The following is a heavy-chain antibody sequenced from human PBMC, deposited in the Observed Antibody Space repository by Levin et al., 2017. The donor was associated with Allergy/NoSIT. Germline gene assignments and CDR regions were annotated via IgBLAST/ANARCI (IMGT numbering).Heavy chain of an antibody. D-gene: IGHD1-26*01. CDR2: VYFTGST. CDR3: ARGALNYYYYGMDV. CDR1: GGSITRYY. J-gene: IGHJ6*02. Sequence: KTSETLSLTCTVSGGSITRYYCSWIRQTPGKGLEWIGYVYFTGSTYYNPSLKSRVTMSVDKSKNQFSLKLSSVTAADTAVYYCARGALNYYYYGMDVWGQGTAVTVSS. V-gene: IGHV4-59*01.